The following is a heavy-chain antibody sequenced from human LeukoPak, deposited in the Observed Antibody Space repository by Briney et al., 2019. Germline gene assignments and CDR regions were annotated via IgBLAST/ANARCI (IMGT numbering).Heavy chain of an antibody. Sequence: ASVKVSCKASGYTFTSYYMHWVRQAPGQGLEWMGWINPNSGGTNYAQKFQGRVTMTRDTSISTAYMELSRLRSDDTAVYYCARDSHYYDSSGYYYNYYYYYMDVWGKGTTVTVSS. J-gene: IGHJ6*03. D-gene: IGHD3-22*01. CDR2: INPNSGGT. CDR1: GYTFTSYY. CDR3: ARDSHYYDSSGYYYNYYYYYMDV. V-gene: IGHV1-2*02.